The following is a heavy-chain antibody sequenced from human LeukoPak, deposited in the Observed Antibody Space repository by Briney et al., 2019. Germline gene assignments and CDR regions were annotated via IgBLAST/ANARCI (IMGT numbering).Heavy chain of an antibody. CDR2: IYYSGST. Sequence: SETLSLTCTVSGGSIGSSSDYWGWIRQPPGTGSEWIGSIYYSGSTYYNPSLKSRVTISVDTSKNQFSLKLSSVTAADTAVYYCARPQFRFSSGWDEAFDIWGQGTMVTVSS. D-gene: IGHD6-19*01. J-gene: IGHJ3*02. V-gene: IGHV4-39*01. CDR1: GGSIGSSSDY. CDR3: ARPQFRFSSGWDEAFDI.